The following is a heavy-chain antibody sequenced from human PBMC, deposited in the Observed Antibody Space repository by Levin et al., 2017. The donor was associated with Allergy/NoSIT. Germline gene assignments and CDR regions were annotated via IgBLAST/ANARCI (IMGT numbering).Heavy chain of an antibody. CDR1: GFTLSNNY. Sequence: PAGGSLRLSCAASGFTLSNNYMSWVRQAPGKGLEWVSVIFTGGKIYYADSVKGRFTISRDNSKNTLYLQMNSLRAEDTAVYYCARDRSYTSWPYWYFDLWGRGTLVTVSS. CDR3: ARDRSYTSWPYWYFDL. V-gene: IGHV3-53*01. J-gene: IGHJ2*01. CDR2: IFTGGKI. D-gene: IGHD2-2*01.